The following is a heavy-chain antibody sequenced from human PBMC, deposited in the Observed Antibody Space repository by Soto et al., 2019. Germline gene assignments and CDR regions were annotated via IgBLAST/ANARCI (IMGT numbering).Heavy chain of an antibody. CDR3: VRPYYSSSWFPFDR. J-gene: IGHJ4*02. Sequence: GGSRRLSCTGSGFDFGDYYMSWIRQAPGKGLEWVSYIDSGDGTTYYTDSVKGRFTISRDNAKKTVYLQMSSLRVEDTALYYCVRPYYSSSWFPFDRWGQGTLVTV. V-gene: IGHV3-11*01. CDR2: IDSGDGTT. CDR1: GFDFGDYY. D-gene: IGHD6-13*01.